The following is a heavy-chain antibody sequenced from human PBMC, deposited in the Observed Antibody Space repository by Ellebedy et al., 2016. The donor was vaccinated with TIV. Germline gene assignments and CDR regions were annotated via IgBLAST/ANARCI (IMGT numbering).Heavy chain of an antibody. CDR3: TKQYGWRSHPPLPYYLDA. D-gene: IGHD3-16*02. CDR2: LYYSGST. CDR1: GDSISSGGYF. J-gene: IGHJ4*02. Sequence: MPSETLSLTCSVSGDSISSGGYFWGWIRQPPGKGLEWIGTLYYSGSTYYNPSLRSRVTISVDTSKNQFSLNLSSVTAADTAVYYCTKQYGWRSHPPLPYYLDAWGQGTLVTVSS. V-gene: IGHV4-39*01.